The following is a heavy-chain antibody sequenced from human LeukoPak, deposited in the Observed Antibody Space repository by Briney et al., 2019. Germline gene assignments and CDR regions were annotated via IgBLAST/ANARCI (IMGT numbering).Heavy chain of an antibody. CDR2: ISHDGVDK. Sequence: GGSLRLSCAASGFTFDTYGMHWVRQAPGKGLEWVAVISHDGVDKYYADSVKGRFTISRDNSKNTVSLQVNSLRAEDTAAYYCAKGGYCSATRCYVGKGMDDWGQGTLVTVSS. CDR1: GFTFDTYG. D-gene: IGHD2-2*01. CDR3: AKGGYCSATRCYVGKGMDD. J-gene: IGHJ4*02. V-gene: IGHV3-30*18.